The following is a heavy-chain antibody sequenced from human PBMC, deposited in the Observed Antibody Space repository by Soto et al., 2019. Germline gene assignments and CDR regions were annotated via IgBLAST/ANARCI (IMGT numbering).Heavy chain of an antibody. CDR1: GYTFTSYY. V-gene: IGHV1-46*01. CDR2: INPSGGGT. J-gene: IGHJ6*02. Sequence: QVQLVQSGAEVKKPGASVKVSCKASGYTFTSYYLHWVRQAPGQGLEWMGVINPSGGGTNYARKFKGRVSMTRDTSTSTVYMELSSLRSEDTAVYYCARDSVAGTERFVGLDVWGQWTTVTVSS. D-gene: IGHD1-1*01. CDR3: ARDSVAGTERFVGLDV.